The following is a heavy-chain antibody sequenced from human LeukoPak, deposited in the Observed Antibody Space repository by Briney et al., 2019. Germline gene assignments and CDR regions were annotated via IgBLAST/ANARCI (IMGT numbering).Heavy chain of an antibody. Sequence: GASVRVCCKAAGYTFTGYYMHWVRQAPGRGREWMGWINPNSGGTNYAQKFQGRVTMTRDTSISTAYMELSRLRSDDTAVYYCASFRFLEWFPWYWGQGTLVTVSS. V-gene: IGHV1-2*02. D-gene: IGHD3-3*01. CDR3: ASFRFLEWFPWY. CDR2: INPNSGGT. CDR1: GYTFTGYY. J-gene: IGHJ4*02.